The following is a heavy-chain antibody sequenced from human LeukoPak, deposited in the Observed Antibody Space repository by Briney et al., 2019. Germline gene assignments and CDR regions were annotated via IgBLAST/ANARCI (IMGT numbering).Heavy chain of an antibody. V-gene: IGHV4-39*02. Sequence: PSETLSLTCTVSGGSISSSSYYWGWIRQPPGKGLEWLGSIYYSGSTYYNPSLKSRVTISVDTSKNQFSQKLSSVTAADTAVYYCASEVSAAGGSWFDPWGQGTLVTVSS. CDR2: IYYSGST. CDR3: ASEVSAAGGSWFDP. CDR1: GGSISSSSYY. D-gene: IGHD6-13*01. J-gene: IGHJ5*02.